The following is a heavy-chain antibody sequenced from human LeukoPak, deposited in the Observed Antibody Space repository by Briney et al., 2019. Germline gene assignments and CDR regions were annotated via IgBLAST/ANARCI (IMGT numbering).Heavy chain of an antibody. CDR3: ARGRNWNEPIDY. CDR2: IYHSGST. CDR1: GGSISSYY. D-gene: IGHD1-1*01. V-gene: IGHV4-59*01. J-gene: IGHJ4*02. Sequence: SETLSLTCTVFGGSISSYYWSWIRQPPGKGLEWIEYIYHSGSTKCNASLKSRVTISVDTSKNQPSLKLTSVTAADTAVYYCARGRNWNEPIDYWGQGTLVTVSS.